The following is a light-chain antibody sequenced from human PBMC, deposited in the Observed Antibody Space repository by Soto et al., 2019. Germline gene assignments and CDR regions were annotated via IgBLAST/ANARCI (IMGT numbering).Light chain of an antibody. Sequence: EIVMTQSPATLSVSPGERATLSCRASQSVSSNLAWYQQKPGQAPRLLIYGASTRATGIPARFSGSGSETEFNLTISSLQSEDFAVYYCPQYNNWPFTFGPGTKVDIK. CDR2: GAS. J-gene: IGKJ3*01. V-gene: IGKV3-15*01. CDR3: PQYNNWPFT. CDR1: QSVSSN.